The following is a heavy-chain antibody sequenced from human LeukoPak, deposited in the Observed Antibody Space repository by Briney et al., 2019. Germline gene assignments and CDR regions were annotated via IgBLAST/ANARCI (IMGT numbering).Heavy chain of an antibody. J-gene: IGHJ6*03. CDR1: GFTFSDYY. V-gene: IGHV3-11*01. D-gene: IGHD4-23*01. CDR3: AREAYGGWDYYYMDV. CDR2: ISSSGSTI. Sequence: GGSLRLSCTASGFTFSDYYMSWIRQAPGKGLEWVSYISSSGSTIYYADSVKGRFTISRDNAKNSLYLQMNSLRAEDTAVYYCAREAYGGWDYYYMDVWGKGTTVTVSS.